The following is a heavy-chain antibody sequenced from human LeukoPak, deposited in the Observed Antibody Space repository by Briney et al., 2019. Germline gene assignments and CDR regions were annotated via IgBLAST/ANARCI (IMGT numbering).Heavy chain of an antibody. D-gene: IGHD3-16*02. CDR3: ARELGVSEVYYYGMDV. J-gene: IGHJ6*02. Sequence: ASVKVSCKASGYTFTSYGISWVRQAPGQGLEWMGWISAYNGNTNYAQTLQGRVTMTTDTSTSTAYMELRSLRSDDTAVYYCARELGVSEVYYYGMDVWGQGTTVTVSS. CDR2: ISAYNGNT. CDR1: GYTFTSYG. V-gene: IGHV1-18*01.